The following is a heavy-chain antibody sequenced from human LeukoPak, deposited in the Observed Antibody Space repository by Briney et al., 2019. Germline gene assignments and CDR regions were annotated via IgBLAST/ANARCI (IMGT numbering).Heavy chain of an antibody. Sequence: SETLSLTCTVSGGSISSSSYYWGWIRQPRGKGLEWIGSIYYSGSTYYNPSLKRRVTISVDTSKNQSPLKLSSVTAADTAVYYCAGIEMAYFDCWGQGTLVTVSA. CDR1: GGSISSSSYY. D-gene: IGHD5-24*01. V-gene: IGHV4-39*01. CDR2: IYYSGST. CDR3: AGIEMAYFDC. J-gene: IGHJ4*02.